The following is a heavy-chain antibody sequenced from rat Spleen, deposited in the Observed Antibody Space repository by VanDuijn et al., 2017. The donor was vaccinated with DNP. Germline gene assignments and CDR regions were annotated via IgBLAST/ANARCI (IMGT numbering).Heavy chain of an antibody. J-gene: IGHJ1*01. Sequence: EVQLQESGPGLVKPSQSLSLTCSVTGYSITSNYWGWIRRFPGNKMEWMGYINFSGTTNYNPSLKSRASITRDTSKNQFFLHLNSVTTEDTATYYCTRGLRRVYWYFDFWGPGTMVTVSS. CDR3: TRGLRRVYWYFDF. CDR2: INFSGTT. V-gene: IGHV3-1*01. CDR1: GYSITSNY. D-gene: IGHD1-11*01.